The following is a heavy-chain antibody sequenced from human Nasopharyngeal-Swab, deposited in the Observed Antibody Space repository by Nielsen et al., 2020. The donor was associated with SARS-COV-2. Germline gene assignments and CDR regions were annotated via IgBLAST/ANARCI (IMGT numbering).Heavy chain of an antibody. J-gene: IGHJ4*02. D-gene: IGHD4-17*01. Sequence: SETLSLTCAVYGGSFSGYYWSWIRQPPGKGLEWIGETNHSGSTNYNPSLKSRVTISVDTSKNQFSLKLSSVTAADTAVYYCARGKAVTYDYWGQGTLVTVSP. V-gene: IGHV4-34*01. CDR1: GGSFSGYY. CDR2: TNHSGST. CDR3: ARGKAVTYDY.